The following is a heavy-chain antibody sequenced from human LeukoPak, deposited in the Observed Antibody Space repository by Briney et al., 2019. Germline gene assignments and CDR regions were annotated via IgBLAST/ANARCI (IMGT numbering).Heavy chain of an antibody. D-gene: IGHD6-13*01. CDR2: ISSSSYI. CDR1: GFTFSSYS. CDR3: ARDPLSSSWYPDY. Sequence: GGSLRLSCAASGFTFSSYSMNWVRQAPGKGLEWVSSISSSSYIYYADSVKGRFTISRDNAKNSLYLQMNSLRAEDTAVYYCARDPLSSSWYPDYWGQGTLVTVSS. V-gene: IGHV3-21*01. J-gene: IGHJ4*02.